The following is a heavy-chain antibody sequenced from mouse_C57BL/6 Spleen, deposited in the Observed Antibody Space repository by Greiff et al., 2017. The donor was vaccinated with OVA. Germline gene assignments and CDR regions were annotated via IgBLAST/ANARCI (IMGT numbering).Heavy chain of an antibody. CDR1: GYTFTSYG. CDR2: IYPRSGNT. J-gene: IGHJ4*01. Sequence: QVQLQQSGAELARPGASVKLSCKASGYTFTSYGISWVKQRTGQGLEWIGEIYPRSGNTYYNEKFKGKATLAAAKSSSTAYMELRSLTAEGSAVYFWARRYGYYVGARAMDYWGQGTSVTVSS. D-gene: IGHD2-3*01. CDR3: ARRYGYYVGARAMDY. V-gene: IGHV1-81*01.